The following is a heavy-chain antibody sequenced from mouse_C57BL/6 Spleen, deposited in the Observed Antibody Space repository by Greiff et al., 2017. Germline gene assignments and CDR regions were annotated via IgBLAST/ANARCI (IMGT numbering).Heavy chain of an antibody. CDR2: ISSGGSYT. Sequence: EVKVVESGGDLVKPGGSLKLSCAASGFTFSSYGMSWVRQTPDKRLEWVATISSGGSYTYYPDSVKGRFTISRDNAKNTLYLQMSSLKSEDTAMYYCARRGSTVVATDYYAMDYWGQGTSVTVSS. CDR1: GFTFSSYG. CDR3: ARRGSTVVATDYYAMDY. D-gene: IGHD1-1*01. V-gene: IGHV5-6*02. J-gene: IGHJ4*01.